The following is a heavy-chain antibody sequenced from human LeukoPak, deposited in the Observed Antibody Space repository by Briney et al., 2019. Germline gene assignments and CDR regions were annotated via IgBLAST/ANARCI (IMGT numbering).Heavy chain of an antibody. V-gene: IGHV3-23*01. CDR1: GFTFDDYA. D-gene: IGHD2-15*01. CDR2: ISGSGGST. CDR3: AKLGIVVVVAATTWFDS. J-gene: IGHJ5*01. Sequence: GRSLRLSCAASGFTFDDYAMHWVRQAPGQGLEWVSAISGSGGSTYYADSVKGRFTISRDNSKNTLYLQMNSLRAEDTAVYYCAKLGIVVVVAATTWFDSWGQGTLVTVSS.